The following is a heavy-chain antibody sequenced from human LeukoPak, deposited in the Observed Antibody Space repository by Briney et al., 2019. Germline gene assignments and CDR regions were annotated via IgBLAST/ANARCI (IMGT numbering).Heavy chain of an antibody. CDR3: ARECGGDCYDAFDI. J-gene: IGHJ3*02. Sequence: LSGGSLRLSCAASGFTFSSHDMHWVRQAAGKGLEWVSGIGIAGDTYYPGSVKGRFTISRENAKNSLYLQMNSLRAGDTAVYYCARECGGDCYDAFDIWGQGTMVTVSS. CDR1: GFTFSSHD. CDR2: IGIAGDT. D-gene: IGHD2-21*02. V-gene: IGHV3-13*01.